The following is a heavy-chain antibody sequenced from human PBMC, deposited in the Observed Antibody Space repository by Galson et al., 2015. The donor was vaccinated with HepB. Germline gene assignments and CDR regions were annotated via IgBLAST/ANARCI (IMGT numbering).Heavy chain of an antibody. CDR1: GFTFSSYG. CDR3: AKDRRSAAAGIDY. V-gene: IGHV3-30*18. D-gene: IGHD6-13*01. Sequence: SLRLSCAASGFTFSSYGMHWVRQAPGKGLEWVAVISYDGSNKYYADSVKGRFTISRDNSKNTLYLQMNSLRAEDTAVYYCAKDRRSAAAGIDYWGQGTLVTVSS. J-gene: IGHJ4*02. CDR2: ISYDGSNK.